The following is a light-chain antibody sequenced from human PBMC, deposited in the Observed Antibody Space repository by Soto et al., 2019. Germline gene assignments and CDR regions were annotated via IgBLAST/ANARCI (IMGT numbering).Light chain of an antibody. J-gene: IGKJ4*01. CDR1: QSIGSA. V-gene: IGKV1-13*02. CDR2: DAS. CDR3: QQFNV. Sequence: AIRMTQSPSSFSASTGDRVTITCRASQSIGSALAWYQQKPGKAPKLLIYDASSLESGVPSRFSGSGSGTDFTLTISSLQPEDFATYYCQQFNVFGGGTKVDIK.